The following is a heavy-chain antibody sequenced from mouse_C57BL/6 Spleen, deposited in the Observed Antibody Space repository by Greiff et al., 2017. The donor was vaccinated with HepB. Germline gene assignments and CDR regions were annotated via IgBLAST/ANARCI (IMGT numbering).Heavy chain of an antibody. CDR3: TRRGAMDY. Sequence: VQLQQSGAELVRPGASVTLSCKASGYTFTDYEMHWVKQTPVHGLEWIGAIDPETGGTAYNQKFKGKAILTADKSSSTAYMELRSLTSEDSAVYYCTRRGAMDYRGQGTSVTVSS. J-gene: IGHJ4*01. CDR2: IDPETGGT. V-gene: IGHV1-15*01. CDR1: GYTFTDYE.